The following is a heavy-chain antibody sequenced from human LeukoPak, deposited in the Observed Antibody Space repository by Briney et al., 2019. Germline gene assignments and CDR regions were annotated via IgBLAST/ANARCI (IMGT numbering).Heavy chain of an antibody. D-gene: IGHD5-18*01. Sequence: GRSLRLSCAASGFTFGTYGMHWVRQAPGKGLEWVALISYDGSNKYYADSVKGRFTISRDNSKNTLYLQMNSLRAEDTAVYYCAKDLRLWLQTDDAFDIWGQGTMVTVSS. V-gene: IGHV3-30*18. J-gene: IGHJ3*02. CDR3: AKDLRLWLQTDDAFDI. CDR2: ISYDGSNK. CDR1: GFTFGTYG.